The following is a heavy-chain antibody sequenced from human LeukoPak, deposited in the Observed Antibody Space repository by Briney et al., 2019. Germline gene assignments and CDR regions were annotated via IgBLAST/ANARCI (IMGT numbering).Heavy chain of an antibody. Sequence: PGGSLRLSCAASGFTFSSYAMSWVRQAPGKGLEWVSAISGSGGSTYYADSVKGRFTISRDNSKNTLYLQMNSLRAEDTAVYYCARDGDGYSGYDFYYYYGMDVWGQGTTVTVSS. D-gene: IGHD5-12*01. CDR3: ARDGDGYSGYDFYYYYGMDV. CDR1: GFTFSSYA. J-gene: IGHJ6*02. V-gene: IGHV3-23*01. CDR2: ISGSGGST.